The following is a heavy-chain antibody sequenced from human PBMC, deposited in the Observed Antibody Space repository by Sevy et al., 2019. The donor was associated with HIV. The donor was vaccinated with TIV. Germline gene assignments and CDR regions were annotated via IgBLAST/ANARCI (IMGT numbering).Heavy chain of an antibody. J-gene: IGHJ5*02. CDR2: ISGSGGST. D-gene: IGHD3-22*01. CDR1: GFTFSSYA. V-gene: IGHV3-23*01. CDR3: AKDSGITMIVVVDNWFDP. Sequence: GGSLRLSCAASGFTFSSYAMSWVRQAPGKGLEWVSAISGSGGSTYYADSVKGRFTISRDKSKNTVYLQMNSLGAEDTAEYYCAKDSGITMIVVVDNWFDPWGQGTLVTVSS.